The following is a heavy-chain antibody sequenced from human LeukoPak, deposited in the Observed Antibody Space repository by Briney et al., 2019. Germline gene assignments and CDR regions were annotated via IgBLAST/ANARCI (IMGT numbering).Heavy chain of an antibody. CDR3: AKVRGGFSGYLGY. Sequence: GGSLRLSCAASGFTVSSNYMSWVRQAPGKGLEWVSVIYSGGSPYYADSVKGRFTISRDNSKNTLFLQMNSLRAEDTAVYYCAKVRGGFSGYLGYWGQGTLVTVSS. D-gene: IGHD3-22*01. J-gene: IGHJ4*02. V-gene: IGHV3-66*01. CDR1: GFTVSSNY. CDR2: IYSGGSP.